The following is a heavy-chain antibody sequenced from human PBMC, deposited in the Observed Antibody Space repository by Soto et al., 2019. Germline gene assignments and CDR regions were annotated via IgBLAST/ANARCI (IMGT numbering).Heavy chain of an antibody. J-gene: IGHJ5*01. CDR3: AKLGDAVSGYFDF. D-gene: IGHD3-3*01. CDR2: VSFDGSHK. V-gene: IGHV3-30*18. Sequence: QVQLVQSGGGVVQPGGSLRLSCAASGFTFSSYAIHWVRQAPGKGLEWVAVVSFDGSHKTYAVPVRGRFTISRDNSKKTVYLQMNSLRAEDTALYYCAKLGDAVSGYFDFWGQGTQVAVSS. CDR1: GFTFSSYA.